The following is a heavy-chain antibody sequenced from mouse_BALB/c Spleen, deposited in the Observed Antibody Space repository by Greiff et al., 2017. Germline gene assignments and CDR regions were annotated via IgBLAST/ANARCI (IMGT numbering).Heavy chain of an antibody. V-gene: IGHV1-5*01. CDR2: IYPGNSDT. Sequence: VQLQQSGTVLARPGASVKMSCKASGYTFTSYWMHWVKQRPGQGLEWIGAIYPGNSDTSYNQKFKGKAKLTAVTSTSTAYMELSSLTNEDSAVYYCTRYARGYWDFEVWGAGTTVTVSS. CDR1: GYTFTSYW. D-gene: IGHD6-5*01. CDR3: TRYARGYWDFEV. J-gene: IGHJ1*01.